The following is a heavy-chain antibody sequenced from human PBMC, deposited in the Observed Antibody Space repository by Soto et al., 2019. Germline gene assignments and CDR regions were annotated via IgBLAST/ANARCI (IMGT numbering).Heavy chain of an antibody. CDR2: ISYDGSSK. CDR3: ARDSGGSTFSWFDP. D-gene: IGHD3-10*01. V-gene: IGHV3-30-3*01. Sequence: GGSLRLSCAASGFTFSSYAMNWVRQAPGKGLEWVAIISYDGSSKYYADSVKGRFTISRDNSKNTLYLQMNSLRTEDTAVYYCARDSGGSTFSWFDPWGQGTLVTVSS. CDR1: GFTFSSYA. J-gene: IGHJ5*02.